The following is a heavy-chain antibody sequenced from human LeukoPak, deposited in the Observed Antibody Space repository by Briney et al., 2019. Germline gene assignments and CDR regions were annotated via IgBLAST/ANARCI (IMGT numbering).Heavy chain of an antibody. CDR3: AKGGYYDSSGYYGY. CDR2: ISGSGGST. J-gene: IGHJ4*02. CDR1: GFTFSSYA. V-gene: IGHV3-23*01. D-gene: IGHD3-22*01. Sequence: GGSLRLSCAASGFTFSSYAMSWVRQAPGKGLEWVSAISGSGGSTYYADSVKGRFTISRDNSKNTLYLQMNSLRAEDTAVYYCAKGGYYDSSGYYGYWGQETLVTVSS.